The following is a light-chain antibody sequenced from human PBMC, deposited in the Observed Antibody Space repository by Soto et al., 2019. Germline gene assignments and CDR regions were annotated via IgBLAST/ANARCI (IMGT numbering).Light chain of an antibody. J-gene: IGLJ2*01. Sequence: QSALTQPPSVSGSPGQSVTISCSGTSSDVGSYDAVSWYQQSPGTAPELMIYGVNNRPSGVPDRFSGSKSGTSASLAITGLQAEDEADYYCQSYDSSLSAVVFGGGTKLTVL. CDR2: GVN. CDR1: SSDVGSYDA. CDR3: QSYDSSLSAVV. V-gene: IGLV2-18*02.